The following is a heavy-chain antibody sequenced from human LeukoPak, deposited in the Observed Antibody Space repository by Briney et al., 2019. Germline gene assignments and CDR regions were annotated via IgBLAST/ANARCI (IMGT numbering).Heavy chain of an antibody. V-gene: IGHV4-31*03. J-gene: IGHJ4*02. D-gene: IGHD1-26*01. CDR2: IYYSGST. CDR1: GGSISSGGYY. Sequence: SQTLSLTCTVSGGSISSGGYYWSWIRQHPGKGLEWIGYIYYSGSTYYNPALKSRVTISVDTSKTQFSLKLSSVTAADTAVYYCARVYSGSPHFDYWGQATLVTVSS. CDR3: ARVYSGSPHFDY.